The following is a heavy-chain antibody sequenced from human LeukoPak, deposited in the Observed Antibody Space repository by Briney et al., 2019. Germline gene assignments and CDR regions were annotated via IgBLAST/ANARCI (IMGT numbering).Heavy chain of an antibody. CDR2: INPSGGST. CDR3: ARGDNDFWSGRAWFDP. J-gene: IGHJ5*02. D-gene: IGHD3-3*01. CDR1: GYTFTSYY. V-gene: IGHV1-46*01. Sequence: ASVKVSCKASGYTFTSYYMHWVRQAPGQGLEWMGIINPSGGSTSYAQKFQGRVTMTRDTSTSTVYMELSSLRSEDTAVYYCARGDNDFWSGRAWFDPWGQGTLVTVSS.